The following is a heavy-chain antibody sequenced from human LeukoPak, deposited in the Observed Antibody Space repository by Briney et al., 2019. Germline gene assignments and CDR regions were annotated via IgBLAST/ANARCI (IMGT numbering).Heavy chain of an antibody. CDR3: ARVWGQNYYYGMDV. CDR1: GFTFSSYC. J-gene: IGHJ6*02. D-gene: IGHD3-16*01. Sequence: PGGSLRLSCAASGFTFSSYCMSWVRQAPGKGLEWVANIKQDGSEKYYVDSVKGRFTISRDNAKNSLYLQMNSLRAEDTAVYYCARVWGQNYYYGMDVWGQGTTVTVSS. CDR2: IKQDGSEK. V-gene: IGHV3-7*01.